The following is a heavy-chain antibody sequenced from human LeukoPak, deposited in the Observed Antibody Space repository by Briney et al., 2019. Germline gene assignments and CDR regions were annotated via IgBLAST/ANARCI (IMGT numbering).Heavy chain of an antibody. CDR2: IIPIFGTA. D-gene: IGHD2-2*01. J-gene: IGHJ6*03. CDR1: GGTFSSYA. Sequence: SVKVSCKASGGTFSSYAISWVRQAPGQGLEWMGGIIPIFGTANYAQKFQGRVTITADESTSTAYMELSSLRSEDTAVYYCARDMGRNVVVPAARIYYYMDVWGKGTTVTVSS. V-gene: IGHV1-69*13. CDR3: ARDMGRNVVVPAARIYYYMDV.